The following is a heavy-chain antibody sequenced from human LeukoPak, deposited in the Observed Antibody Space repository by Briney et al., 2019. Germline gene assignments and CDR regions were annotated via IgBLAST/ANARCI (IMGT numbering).Heavy chain of an antibody. J-gene: IGHJ4*02. D-gene: IGHD3-3*01. Sequence: PGGSLRLSCVASGFTFSSYWMHWVRQAPGKRLVWVSRIKSDGSYRTYADSVEGRFTISRDNAKNTLYLQLNSLRAEDTAVYYCVTGGSGYFTHWGQGTLVTVSS. CDR1: GFTFSSYW. V-gene: IGHV3-74*01. CDR3: VTGGSGYFTH. CDR2: IKSDGSYR.